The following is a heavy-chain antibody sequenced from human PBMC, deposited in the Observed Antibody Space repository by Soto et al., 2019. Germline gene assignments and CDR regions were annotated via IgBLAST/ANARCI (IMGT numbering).Heavy chain of an antibody. J-gene: IGHJ4*02. Sequence: QVELVESGGDLVTPGGSLRLSCAASRFTFSDYYMGWIRQAPGKGLEWVSYISSSGGTTYYADSVKGRFIISRDNAKNSLYLQMNSLRVEDTAVYYCARDLEPQYYFDSWGQGTLVTVSS. V-gene: IGHV3-11*01. CDR3: ARDLEPQYYFDS. CDR2: ISSSGGTT. CDR1: RFTFSDYY.